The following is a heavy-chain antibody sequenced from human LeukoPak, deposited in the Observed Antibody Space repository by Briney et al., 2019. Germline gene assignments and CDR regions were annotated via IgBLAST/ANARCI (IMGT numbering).Heavy chain of an antibody. CDR1: GFTFSSYS. V-gene: IGHV3-21*01. J-gene: IGHJ3*02. Sequence: GSLRLSCAASGFTFSSYSMNWVRQAPGKGLEWVSSISSSSSYIYYADSVKGRFTISRDNAKNSLYLQMNSLRAEDTAVYYCARDYYYDFWSGYFSLDAFDIWGQGTMVTVSS. CDR3: ARDYYYDFWSGYFSLDAFDI. CDR2: ISSSSSYI. D-gene: IGHD3-3*01.